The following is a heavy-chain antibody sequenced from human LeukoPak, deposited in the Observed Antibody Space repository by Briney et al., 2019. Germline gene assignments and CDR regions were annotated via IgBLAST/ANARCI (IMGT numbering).Heavy chain of an antibody. Sequence: SSETLSLTCTVSGGSISSGSYYWSWIRQPAGKGLEWIGRIYTSGSTNYNPSLKSRVTISVDTSKNQFSLKLSSVTAADTAVYYCAREDGGSGSYSSFNWFDPWGQGTLVTVSS. CDR1: GGSISSGSYY. V-gene: IGHV4-61*02. J-gene: IGHJ5*02. CDR2: IYTSGST. CDR3: AREDGGSGSYSSFNWFDP. D-gene: IGHD3-10*01.